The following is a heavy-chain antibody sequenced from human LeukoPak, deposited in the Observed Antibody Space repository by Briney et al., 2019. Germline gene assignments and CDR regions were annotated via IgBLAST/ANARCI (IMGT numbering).Heavy chain of an antibody. CDR2: IYYSGTT. J-gene: IGHJ2*01. CDR3: ARERVGDNYYDTSRRYFDL. D-gene: IGHD3-22*01. V-gene: IGHV4-59*01. CDR1: GGSLSGFY. Sequence: KASETLSLTCTVSGGSLSGFYWSWIRQPPGKGLEWIGYIYYSGTTNYNPSLKSRVTLSVDTSKNHFSLKLGSVTAADTGVYYCARERVGDNYYDTSRRYFDLWGRGTLVTVSS.